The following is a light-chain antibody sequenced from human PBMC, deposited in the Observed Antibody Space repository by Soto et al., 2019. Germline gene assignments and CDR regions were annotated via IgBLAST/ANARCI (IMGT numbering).Light chain of an antibody. CDR3: QQSYSTPRT. V-gene: IGKV1-39*01. CDR1: QGIRIE. CDR2: AAS. J-gene: IGKJ1*01. Sequence: IQMTQSPSSLSASVGDIFTITCRASQGIRIELGWYQQKPGKPPKLLIYAASSLQSGVPSRFSGSGSGTDFTLTISSLQPEDFATYYCQQSYSTPRTFGQGTKVDNK.